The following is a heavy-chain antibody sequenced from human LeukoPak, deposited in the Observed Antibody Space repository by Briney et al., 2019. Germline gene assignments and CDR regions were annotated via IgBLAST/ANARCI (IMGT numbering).Heavy chain of an antibody. D-gene: IGHD4-17*01. Sequence: SETLSLTCAVSGVSFSGYYWSWIRQPPGKGLEWIGEINRSGSTNYNPSLKSRITISVDTAKNQLSLKLSSVTAADTAVYYCARVKYGDPTPGCWGQGTLVTVSS. CDR3: ARVKYGDPTPGC. J-gene: IGHJ4*02. CDR1: GVSFSGYY. CDR2: INRSGST. V-gene: IGHV4-34*01.